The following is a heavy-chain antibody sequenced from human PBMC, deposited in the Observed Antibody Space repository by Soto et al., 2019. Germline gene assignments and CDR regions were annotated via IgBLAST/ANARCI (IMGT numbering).Heavy chain of an antibody. CDR3: ARVLYYYDSSGYEYAFDI. Sequence: PGGSLRLSCAASGFTFSSYWMHWVRQAPGKGLVWVSRINSDGSSTSYADSVKGRFTISRDNAKNTLYLQMNSLRAEDTAVYYCARVLYYYDSSGYEYAFDIWGQGTMVTVSS. CDR1: GFTFSSYW. V-gene: IGHV3-74*01. J-gene: IGHJ3*02. CDR2: INSDGSST. D-gene: IGHD3-22*01.